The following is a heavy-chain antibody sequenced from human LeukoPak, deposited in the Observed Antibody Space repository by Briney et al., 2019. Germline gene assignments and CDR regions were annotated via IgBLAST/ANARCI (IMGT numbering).Heavy chain of an antibody. Sequence: ASVKVSCKASGYTFTRYYMHWVRQAPGQGLEWMGIINPSGGSTNYAQKFQGRVTMTRDTSTNTVYMELSSLRSEDTAVYYCARGPSITLVRGGQWYYYMDVWGKGTTVTISS. V-gene: IGHV1-46*01. CDR2: INPSGGST. CDR1: GYTFTRYY. CDR3: ARGPSITLVRGGQWYYYMDV. J-gene: IGHJ6*03. D-gene: IGHD3-10*01.